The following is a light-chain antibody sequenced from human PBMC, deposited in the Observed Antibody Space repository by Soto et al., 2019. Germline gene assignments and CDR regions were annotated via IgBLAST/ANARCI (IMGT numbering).Light chain of an antibody. CDR2: LGS. J-gene: IGKJ1*01. CDR1: QSLLHSNGYNY. CDR3: MQALQTPLT. V-gene: IGKV2-28*01. Sequence: DIVMTQSPLSLPVTPGEPASISCRSSQSLLHSNGYNYLDWYLQKPGQSPQLLIYLGSNRASGVPDRLSGSGSGTDFTLKISRVEAEDVGVYYCMQALQTPLTFGHGTKVEIK.